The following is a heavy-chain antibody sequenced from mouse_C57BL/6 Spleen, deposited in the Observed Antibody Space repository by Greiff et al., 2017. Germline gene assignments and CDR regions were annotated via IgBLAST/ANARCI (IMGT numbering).Heavy chain of an antibody. J-gene: IGHJ4*01. Sequence: VQLQQSGAELARPGASVKLSCKASGYTFTSYGISWVKQRTGQGLEWIGEIYPRSGNTYYNETFKGKATLTADKSSSTAYMELRSLTSEDSAVYFCASWDDYAMDYWGQGTSVTVSS. D-gene: IGHD4-1*01. CDR2: IYPRSGNT. V-gene: IGHV1-81*01. CDR1: GYTFTSYG. CDR3: ASWDDYAMDY.